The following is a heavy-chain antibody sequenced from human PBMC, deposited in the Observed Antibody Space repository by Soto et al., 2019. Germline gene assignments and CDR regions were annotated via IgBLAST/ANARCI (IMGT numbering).Heavy chain of an antibody. Sequence: QLQLQESGPGLVKPSETLSLTCTVSGGSISSSSHYWGWIRQPPGKGLEWIGSIYYNGNTYYNLSLKSRVTISVDTSKNQFSLKLSSVTAADTAVYYCARGPARYCSGGSCSDLWDYWGQGTLVTVSS. V-gene: IGHV4-39*01. J-gene: IGHJ4*02. CDR3: ARGPARYCSGGSCSDLWDY. CDR1: GGSISSSSHY. CDR2: IYYNGNT. D-gene: IGHD2-15*01.